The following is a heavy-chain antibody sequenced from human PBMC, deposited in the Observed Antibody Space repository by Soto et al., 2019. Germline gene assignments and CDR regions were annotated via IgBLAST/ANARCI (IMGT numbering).Heavy chain of an antibody. D-gene: IGHD1-26*01. Sequence: GGSLRLSCAASEFTFSGSSMHWVRQASGKGLEWVGRIRGKTTNYATAYAASVKDRFTISRDDSKNTTYLQMSSLKTEDTAVYYCTPEGAGFKYWGQGTLVTVSS. J-gene: IGHJ4*02. V-gene: IGHV3-73*01. CDR2: IRGKTTNYAT. CDR3: TPEGAGFKY. CDR1: EFTFSGSS.